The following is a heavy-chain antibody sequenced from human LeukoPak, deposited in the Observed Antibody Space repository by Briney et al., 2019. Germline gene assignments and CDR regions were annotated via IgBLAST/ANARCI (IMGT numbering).Heavy chain of an antibody. V-gene: IGHV4-34*01. J-gene: IGHJ4*02. CDR3: ARSPIGYCSSTSCYYFDS. CDR2: INHSGST. Sequence: SETLSLTCAVYGGSFSGYYWSWIRQPPGKGLEWIGEINHSGSTNYNPSLKSRVTISVDTSKNQFSLKLSSVTAADTAVYYCARSPIGYCSSTSCYYFDSWGQGTLVTVSS. CDR1: GGSFSGYY. D-gene: IGHD2-2*01.